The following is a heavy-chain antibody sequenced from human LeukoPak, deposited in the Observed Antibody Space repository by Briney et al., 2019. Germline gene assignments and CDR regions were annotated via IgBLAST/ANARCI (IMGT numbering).Heavy chain of an antibody. D-gene: IGHD5-18*01. CDR3: ARPIRGYNYGFDY. CDR2: IYYSGST. CDR1: GGSISSGDHY. J-gene: IGHJ4*02. V-gene: IGHV4-30-4*02. Sequence: SETLSLTCTVSGGSISSGDHYWSWIRQPPGKGLEWIGYIYYSGSTYYNPSLKSRVTISVDTSKNQFSLKLSSVTAADTAVYYCARPIRGYNYGFDYWGQGTLVTVSS.